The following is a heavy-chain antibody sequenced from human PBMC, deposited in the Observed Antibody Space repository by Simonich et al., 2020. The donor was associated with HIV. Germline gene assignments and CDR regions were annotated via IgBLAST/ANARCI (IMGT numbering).Heavy chain of an antibody. CDR3: ARLTAGGLGEYFQH. Sequence: QVQLQQWGAGLLKPSETLSLTCAVYGGSFSGYYWRWIRQPPGKGLDWIGEINHSGSTNYNPSLKSRVTISVDTSKNQFSLKLSSVTAADAAVYYCARLTAGGLGEYFQHWGQGTLVTVSS. J-gene: IGHJ1*01. D-gene: IGHD6-13*01. CDR2: INHSGST. CDR1: GGSFSGYY. V-gene: IGHV4-34*01.